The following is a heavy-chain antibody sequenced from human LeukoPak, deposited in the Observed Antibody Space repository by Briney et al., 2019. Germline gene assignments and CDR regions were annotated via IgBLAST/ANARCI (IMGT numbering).Heavy chain of an antibody. CDR2: INHSGST. D-gene: IGHD3-16*01. Sequence: KPSETLSLTCTVSGGSISSYYWSWIRQPPGKGLEWIGEINHSGSTNYNPSLKSRVTISVDTSKNQFSLKLSSVTAADTAVYYCARGRANRAFGYWGQGTLVTVSS. J-gene: IGHJ4*02. V-gene: IGHV4-34*01. CDR1: GGSISSYY. CDR3: ARGRANRAFGY.